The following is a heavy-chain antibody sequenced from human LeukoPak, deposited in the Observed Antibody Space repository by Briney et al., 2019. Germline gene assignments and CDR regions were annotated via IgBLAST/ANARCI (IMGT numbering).Heavy chain of an antibody. CDR1: GFTFSSYS. CDR3: ARDLNLGDFWSGSFDP. Sequence: SGGSLRLSCAASGFTFSSYSMNWVRQAPGKGLEWVSSISSSSSYIYYADSVKGRFTISRDNAKNSLYLQMNSLRAEDTAVYYCARDLNLGDFWSGSFDPWGQGTLVTVSS. J-gene: IGHJ5*02. D-gene: IGHD3-3*01. V-gene: IGHV3-21*01. CDR2: ISSSSSYI.